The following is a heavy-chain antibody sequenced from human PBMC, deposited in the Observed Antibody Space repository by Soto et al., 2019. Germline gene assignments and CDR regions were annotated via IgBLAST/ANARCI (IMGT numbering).Heavy chain of an antibody. CDR2: ISAYNGNT. Sequence: ASVKVSCKASGYTFTSYGISWVRQAPGQGLEWMGWISAYNGNTNYAQKLQGRATMTTDTSTSTAYMELRSLRSDDTAVYYCARVYRYSYGKRGYNWFDPWGQGTLVTVSS. J-gene: IGHJ5*02. CDR3: ARVYRYSYGKRGYNWFDP. D-gene: IGHD5-18*01. V-gene: IGHV1-18*01. CDR1: GYTFTSYG.